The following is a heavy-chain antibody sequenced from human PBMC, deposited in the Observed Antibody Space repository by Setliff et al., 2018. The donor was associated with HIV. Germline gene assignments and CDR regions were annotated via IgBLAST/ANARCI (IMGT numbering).Heavy chain of an antibody. Sequence: GGSLRLSCVASGFTFSNYWMHWVRQAPGKGLVWVSRINTDGSNKYYADSVTGRFTISRDDSKNTLYLQMNSLRAEDTAVYYCAKDKGQKYADYWGQGTMVTVSS. CDR2: INTDGSNK. CDR1: GFTFSNYW. J-gene: IGHJ4*02. D-gene: IGHD3-10*01. V-gene: IGHV3-74*01. CDR3: AKDKGQKYADY.